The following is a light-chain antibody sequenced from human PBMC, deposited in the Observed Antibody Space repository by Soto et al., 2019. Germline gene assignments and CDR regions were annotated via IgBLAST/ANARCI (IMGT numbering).Light chain of an antibody. Sequence: DIQMTQSPSSLSASFGDRVTITCRASQGIGVYLAWFQQKPGNAPKLLIYAASTLQSGVPSRFSGSGSGTDFTLTISGLQPEDVATFYCQKYNSAPLTFGGGTKVEIK. V-gene: IGKV1-27*01. J-gene: IGKJ4*01. CDR3: QKYNSAPLT. CDR1: QGIGVY. CDR2: AAS.